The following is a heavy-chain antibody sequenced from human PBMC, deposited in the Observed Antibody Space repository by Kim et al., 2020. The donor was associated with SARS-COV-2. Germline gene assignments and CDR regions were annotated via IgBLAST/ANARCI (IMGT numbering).Heavy chain of an antibody. Sequence: ASVKVSCKASGYTFTSYAMNWVRQAPGQGLEWMGWLNTNTGNPTYAQCFTGRFVFSLDTSVSTAYLQISSLKAEDTAVYYCARGVRWEGIDEFDYWGQGTLVTVSS. CDR3: ARGVRWEGIDEFDY. V-gene: IGHV7-4-1*02. CDR1: GYTFTSYA. CDR2: LNTNTGNP. D-gene: IGHD1-26*01. J-gene: IGHJ4*02.